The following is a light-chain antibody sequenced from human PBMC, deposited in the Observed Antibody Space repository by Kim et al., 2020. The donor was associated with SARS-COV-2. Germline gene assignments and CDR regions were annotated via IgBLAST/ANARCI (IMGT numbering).Light chain of an antibody. J-gene: IGKJ4*01. CDR2: GAS. CDR1: QSVSSSL. V-gene: IGKV3-20*01. Sequence: EIVLTQSPGTLSLSPGERATLSCRASQSVSSSLLAWYQQKPGQAPRLLIYGASSRSAGIPDRFSGSGSGTDFTLSISRLEPEDFAVFYCRCYGTSILTFGGGTRVKIK. CDR3: RCYGTSILT.